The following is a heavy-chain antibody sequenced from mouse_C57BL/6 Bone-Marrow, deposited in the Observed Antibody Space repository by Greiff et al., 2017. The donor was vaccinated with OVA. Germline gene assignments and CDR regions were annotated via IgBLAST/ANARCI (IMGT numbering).Heavy chain of an antibody. J-gene: IGHJ1*03. CDR3: ARRAHYYGSSGWYFDV. CDR1: GFSLSTSGMG. D-gene: IGHD1-1*01. V-gene: IGHV8-12*01. CDR2: IYWDDDK. Sequence: QVTLKVSGPGILQSSQTLSLTCSFSGFSLSTSGMGVSWIRQPSGKGLEWLAHIYWDDDKRYNPSLKSRLTISKDTSRNQVFLKITSVDTADTATYYWARRAHYYGSSGWYFDVWGTGTTVTVSS.